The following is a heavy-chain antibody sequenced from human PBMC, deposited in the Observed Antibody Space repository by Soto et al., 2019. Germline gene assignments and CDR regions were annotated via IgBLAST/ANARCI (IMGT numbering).Heavy chain of an antibody. V-gene: IGHV3-48*03. CDR2: ISSSGNTI. CDR3: ARATHHSGYYYGMDV. CDR1: GFTFSSYE. D-gene: IGHD6-13*01. J-gene: IGHJ6*02. Sequence: PGGSLRLSCAASGFTFSSYEMNWVRQAPGKGLEWVSYISSSGNTIYYADSVKGRFTISRDNAKNSLYLQMNSLRAEDTAVYYCARATHHSGYYYGMDVWGQGTTVTVSS.